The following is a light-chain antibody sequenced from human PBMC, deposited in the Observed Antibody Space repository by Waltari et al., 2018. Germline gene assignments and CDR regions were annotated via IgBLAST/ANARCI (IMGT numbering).Light chain of an antibody. Sequence: QSVLTQPPSVSGAPGQRVTISCTGSRSNIGAGYDVHWSQQLPGTAPKLLIYGNSNRPSGVPDRFSGSKSGTSASLAITGLQAEDGADYYCQSYDSSLSGHVVFGGGTKLTVL. CDR1: RSNIGAGYD. V-gene: IGLV1-40*01. CDR3: QSYDSSLSGHVV. CDR2: GNS. J-gene: IGLJ2*01.